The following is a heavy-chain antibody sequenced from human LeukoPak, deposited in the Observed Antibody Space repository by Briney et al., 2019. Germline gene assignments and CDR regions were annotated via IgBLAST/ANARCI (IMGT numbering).Heavy chain of an antibody. CDR3: AKDYYDSSGYYYDPVFDY. D-gene: IGHD3-22*01. V-gene: IGHV3-23*01. J-gene: IGHJ4*02. CDR1: GFTFSSYA. Sequence: GGSLRLSCAASGFTFSSYAMSWVRQAPGKGLEWVSAISGSGGSTYYADSVKGRFTISRDNSKNTLYPQMNSLRAEDTAVYYCAKDYYDSSGYYYDPVFDYWGQGTLVTVSS. CDR2: ISGSGGST.